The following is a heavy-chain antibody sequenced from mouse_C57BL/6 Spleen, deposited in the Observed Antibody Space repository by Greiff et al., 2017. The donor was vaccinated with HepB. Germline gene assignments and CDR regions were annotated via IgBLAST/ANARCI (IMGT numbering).Heavy chain of an antibody. CDR2: IYPRSGNT. J-gene: IGHJ3*01. CDR1: GYTFTSYG. Sequence: VKLQESGAELARPGASVKLSCKASGYTFTSYGISWVKQRTGQGLEWIGEIYPRSGNTYYNEKFKGKATLTADKSSSTAYMELRSLTSEDSAVYFCARGSYGNSWFAYWGQGTLVTVSA. CDR3: ARGSYGNSWFAY. V-gene: IGHV1-81*01. D-gene: IGHD2-1*01.